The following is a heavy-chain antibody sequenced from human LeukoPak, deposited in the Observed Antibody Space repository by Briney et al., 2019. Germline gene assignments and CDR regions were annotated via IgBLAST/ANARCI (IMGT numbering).Heavy chain of an antibody. D-gene: IGHD3-10*01. CDR3: ARGLLDTMVRGVIHYYYGMDV. V-gene: IGHV3-30*03. J-gene: IGHJ6*04. Sequence: GGSLRLSCAASGFTFSSYGMHWVRQAPGKGLEWVAVISYDGSNKYYADSVKGRFTISRDNSKNTLYLQMNSLRAEDTAVYYCARGLLDTMVRGVIHYYYGMDVWGKGTTVTVSS. CDR1: GFTFSSYG. CDR2: ISYDGSNK.